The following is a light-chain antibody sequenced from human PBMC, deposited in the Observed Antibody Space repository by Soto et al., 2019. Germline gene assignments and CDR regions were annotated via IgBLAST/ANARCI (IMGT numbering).Light chain of an antibody. CDR1: QSISNY. V-gene: IGKV1-39*01. Sequence: DIQLTQSPSSLSASVGDRVSISCRASQSISNYLNWYQQKPGKAPKVLIFAASELQSGVPSRFSGSGSGTDFTLTISSLQPDDFATYYCQQSYIRTFGQGTRVEL. CDR2: AAS. J-gene: IGKJ1*01. CDR3: QQSYIRT.